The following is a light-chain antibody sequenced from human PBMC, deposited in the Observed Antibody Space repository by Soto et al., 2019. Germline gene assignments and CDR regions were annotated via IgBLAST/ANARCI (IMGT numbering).Light chain of an antibody. CDR1: QSVPKNY. Sequence: EIVLTQSPGTLSLSPGGRATLSCRARQSVPKNYLAWYQQKRGQAPRLLVYGASNRATGIPDRFSGSGSGTDFTLTISRLEPEDSAVYYCQQYAMSPLTFGGGTRVEI. V-gene: IGKV3-20*01. CDR3: QQYAMSPLT. CDR2: GAS. J-gene: IGKJ4*01.